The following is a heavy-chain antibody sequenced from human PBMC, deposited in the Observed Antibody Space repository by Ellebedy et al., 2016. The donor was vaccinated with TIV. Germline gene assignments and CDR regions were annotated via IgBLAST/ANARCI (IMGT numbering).Heavy chain of an antibody. V-gene: IGHV1-8*01. CDR3: ARGSLSKGRPYDFWSGNFDY. D-gene: IGHD3-3*01. J-gene: IGHJ4*02. CDR1: GYTFTSYD. CDR2: MNPNSGNT. Sequence: AASVKVSCKASGYTFTSYDINWVRQATGQGLEWMGWMNPNSGNTGYAQKFQGRVTMTRNTSISTAYMELSSLRSDDTAVYYCARGSLSKGRPYDFWSGNFDYWGQGTLVTVSS.